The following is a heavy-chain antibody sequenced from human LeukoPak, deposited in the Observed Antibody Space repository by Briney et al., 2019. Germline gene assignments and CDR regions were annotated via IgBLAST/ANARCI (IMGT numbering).Heavy chain of an antibody. D-gene: IGHD2-21*02. V-gene: IGHV4-59*12. CDR3: ARVAIVVVTAILFDY. J-gene: IGHJ4*02. CDR1: GGSISSYH. Sequence: SETLSLTCTVSGGSISSYHWSWIRQPPGKGLESIGYIYSSGSTHYNPSLKSRVTISVDTSKNQFSLKLSSVTAADTAVYYCARVAIVVVTAILFDYWGQGTLVTVSS. CDR2: IYSSGST.